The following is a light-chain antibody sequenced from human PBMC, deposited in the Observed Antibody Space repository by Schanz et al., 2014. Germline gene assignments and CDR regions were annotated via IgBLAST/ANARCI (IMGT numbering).Light chain of an antibody. CDR2: DDV. CDR3: CLYAPLYVV. Sequence: QSALVQPASVSGSPGQAITISCSGIISDVANHIVVSWYQQHPGKAPKLIIFDDVRRPSGLSSRFSGSKSGNTASLSISGLQAEDEAHYYCCLYAPLYVVFGGGTKVTVL. CDR1: ISDVANHIV. V-gene: IGLV2-23*01. J-gene: IGLJ2*01.